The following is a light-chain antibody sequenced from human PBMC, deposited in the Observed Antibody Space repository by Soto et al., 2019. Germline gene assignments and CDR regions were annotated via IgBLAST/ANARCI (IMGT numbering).Light chain of an antibody. V-gene: IGKV2-30*01. J-gene: IGKJ4*01. CDR3: HQYNSYHT. CDR1: QSLVYSDGNTY. Sequence: DVVMTQSPLSLPVTLGQPASISCRSSQSLVYSDGNTYLNWFQQRPGQSPRRLIYKVSNRDSGVPSRFSGSGSGTEFTLTISSLQPDDFATYYCHQYNSYHTFGGGTKVDIK. CDR2: KVS.